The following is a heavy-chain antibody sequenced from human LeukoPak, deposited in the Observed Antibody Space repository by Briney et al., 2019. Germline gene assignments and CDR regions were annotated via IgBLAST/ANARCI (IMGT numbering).Heavy chain of an antibody. V-gene: IGHV4-59*08. D-gene: IGHD2-2*01. J-gene: IGHJ4*02. CDR3: ARLRIPARYCSSNSCYELDY. CDR1: GGSISSYY. CDR2: IYYSGST. Sequence: SETLSLTCTVSGGSISSYYWSWIRQPPGKGLEGIGYIYYSGSTNYNPSLKSRVTISVDTSKNQFSLKLSSVTAADTAVYYCARLRIPARYCSSNSCYELDYWGQGTLVTVSS.